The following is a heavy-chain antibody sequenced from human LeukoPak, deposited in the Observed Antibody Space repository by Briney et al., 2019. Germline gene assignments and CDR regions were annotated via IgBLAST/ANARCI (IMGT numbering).Heavy chain of an antibody. J-gene: IGHJ4*02. Sequence: SETLSLTCTVSGGSISSSNYYWGWIRQPPGKGLEWIGSIYYSGSTYYNPSLKSRVTISVDTSKNQFSLKLSSVTAADTAVYYCASDRRYDILSTSFDYWGQGTLVTVSS. D-gene: IGHD3-9*01. CDR2: IYYSGST. CDR3: ASDRRYDILSTSFDY. CDR1: GGSISSSNYY. V-gene: IGHV4-39*07.